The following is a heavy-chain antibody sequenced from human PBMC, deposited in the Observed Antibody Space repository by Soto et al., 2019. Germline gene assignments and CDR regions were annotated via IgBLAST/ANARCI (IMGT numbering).Heavy chain of an antibody. J-gene: IGHJ6*03. D-gene: IGHD3-3*01. CDR1: GFTFSSYA. CDR3: AKKPTYYDFWCCYDTGTSPGYMDV. V-gene: IGHV3-23*01. Sequence: SLRLSCAASGFTFSSYAMSWVRQAPGKGLEWVSAISGSGGSTYYADSVKGRFTISRDNSKNTLYLQMNSLRAEDTAVYYCAKKPTYYDFWCCYDTGTSPGYMDVWGKGTTVTVSS. CDR2: ISGSGGST.